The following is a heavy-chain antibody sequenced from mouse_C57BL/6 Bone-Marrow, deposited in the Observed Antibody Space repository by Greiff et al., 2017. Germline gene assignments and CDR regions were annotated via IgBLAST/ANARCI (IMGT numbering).Heavy chain of an antibody. J-gene: IGHJ3*01. CDR1: GYTFTSYW. CDR3: AREEIYYDYGFAY. D-gene: IGHD2-4*01. CDR2: IDPSDSYT. Sequence: QVQLQQPGAELVMPGASVKLSCKASGYTFTSYWMHWVKQRPGQGLEWIGEIDPSDSYTNYNQKFKGKSTLTVDKSSSTAYMQLSSLTSEDSAVYNCAREEIYYDYGFAYWGQGTLVTVSA. V-gene: IGHV1-69*01.